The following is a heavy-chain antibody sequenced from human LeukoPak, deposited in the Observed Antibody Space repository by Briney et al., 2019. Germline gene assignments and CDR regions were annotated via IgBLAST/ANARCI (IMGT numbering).Heavy chain of an antibody. CDR1: GFTFSSDW. Sequence: GGSLRLSCAASGFTFSSDWMHWVRQAPGKGLVWVSRINDDGRNIGYADSVKGRFTISRDNAKNTLYLQMNSLRAEDTAVYYCAGDPSGSGYAFYYYYYYMDVWGKGTTVTVSS. CDR2: INDDGRNI. J-gene: IGHJ6*03. V-gene: IGHV3-74*01. D-gene: IGHD3-3*01. CDR3: AGDPSGSGYAFYYYYYYMDV.